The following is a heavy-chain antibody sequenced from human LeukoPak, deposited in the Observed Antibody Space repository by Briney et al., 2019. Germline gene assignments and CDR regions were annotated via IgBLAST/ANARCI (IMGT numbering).Heavy chain of an antibody. CDR2: ISSSGGKT. Sequence: GGSLRLSCAASEITFTNFAMSWVRQAPGKGLEWVSGISSSGGKTYYADSVKDRFTISRDNSNSTMYLQMNSLRADDTALYYCAKAFRSPVDAFDIWGQGTMVTVSS. D-gene: IGHD2/OR15-2a*01. CDR3: AKAFRSPVDAFDI. J-gene: IGHJ3*02. CDR1: EITFTNFA. V-gene: IGHV3-23*01.